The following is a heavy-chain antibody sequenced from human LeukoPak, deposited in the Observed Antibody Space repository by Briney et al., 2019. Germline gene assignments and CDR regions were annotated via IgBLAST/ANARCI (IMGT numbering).Heavy chain of an antibody. CDR1: GFTVSSNY. Sequence: GGSLRLSCAASGFTVSSNYMSWVRQAPGKGLEWVSVIYSGGSTYYADSVKGRFTISRDNSKNTLYLQMNSLRAEDTAVYYCARPYDSSGYYYYWGQGTLVTVSS. D-gene: IGHD3-22*01. V-gene: IGHV3-53*01. J-gene: IGHJ4*02. CDR2: IYSGGST. CDR3: ARPYDSSGYYYY.